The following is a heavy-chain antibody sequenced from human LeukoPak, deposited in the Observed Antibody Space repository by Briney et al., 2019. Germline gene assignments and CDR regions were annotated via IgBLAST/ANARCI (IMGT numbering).Heavy chain of an antibody. J-gene: IGHJ4*02. CDR1: GFSFSDSF. D-gene: IGHD5-24*01. CDR2: ISSSGITI. CDR3: AREGGDHNYKYERYLDS. V-gene: IGHV3-11*04. Sequence: GGSLRLSCAASGFSFSDSFMSWIRQAPGKGLEWVSFISSSGITIYYADSVKGRFTISRDNSKNSLYLQMNSLRADDTAVYYCAREGGDHNYKYERYLDSWGQGTLVIVSS.